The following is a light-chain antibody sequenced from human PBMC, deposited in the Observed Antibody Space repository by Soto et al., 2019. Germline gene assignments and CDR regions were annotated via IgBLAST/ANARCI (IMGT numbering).Light chain of an antibody. CDR2: DAS. Sequence: EIVLTQSPATLSLSPGERATLSCRASQSVSSYLAWYQQKPGQAPRLLIYDASNRATGIPARFSGSGSGTDFTLTISSLEPEDFAVYYCQHYNNWPITFGQGTRLDIK. V-gene: IGKV3-11*01. CDR1: QSVSSY. J-gene: IGKJ5*01. CDR3: QHYNNWPIT.